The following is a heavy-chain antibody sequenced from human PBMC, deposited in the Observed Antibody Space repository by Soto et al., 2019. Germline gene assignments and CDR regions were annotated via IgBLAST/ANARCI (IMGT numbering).Heavy chain of an antibody. CDR1: GGSINSGGYY. J-gene: IGHJ4*02. Sequence: QVQLQESGPGLVKPSQTLSLTCTVSGGSINSGGYYWSWIRQHPGKGLEWIGYIYYSGSTYYNPSLKGRVTISIDTSKNQFSLRLSSVTAADTAVYYCTRQRDGYNYRYFDYWGQGTLVTVSS. CDR2: IYYSGST. V-gene: IGHV4-31*03. CDR3: TRQRDGYNYRYFDY. D-gene: IGHD5-12*01.